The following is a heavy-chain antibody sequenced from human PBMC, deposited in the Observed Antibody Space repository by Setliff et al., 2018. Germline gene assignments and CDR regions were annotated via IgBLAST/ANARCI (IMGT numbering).Heavy chain of an antibody. CDR2: ISGGGSTT. Sequence: PGGSLRLSCAASGFTFSSYAVSWVRQAPGKGLEWVSTISGGGSTTYYADSVKGRFTISRYNSQNTLYLQMNSLRVEDTAVYYCAKGPQYCSGTNCYRPDYWGQGTLVTSPQ. J-gene: IGHJ4*02. CDR1: GFTFSSYA. V-gene: IGHV3-23*01. CDR3: AKGPQYCSGTNCYRPDY. D-gene: IGHD2-15*01.